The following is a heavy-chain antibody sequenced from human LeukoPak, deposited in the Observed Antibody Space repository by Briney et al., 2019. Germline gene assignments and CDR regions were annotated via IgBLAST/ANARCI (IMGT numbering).Heavy chain of an antibody. J-gene: IGHJ4*02. D-gene: IGHD3-10*01. CDR2: IYYSGST. V-gene: IGHV4-59*01. CDR1: GGSISSYY. Sequence: SETLSLTCTVSGGSISSYYWSWIRQPPGKGLEWIWYIYYSGSTNYNPSLKSRVTISVDTSKNQFSLKLSSVTAADTAVYYCARAGGSGSYYKAIDYWGQGTLVTVSS. CDR3: ARAGGSGSYYKAIDY.